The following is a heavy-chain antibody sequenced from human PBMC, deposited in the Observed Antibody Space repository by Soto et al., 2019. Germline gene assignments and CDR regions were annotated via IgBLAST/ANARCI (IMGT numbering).Heavy chain of an antibody. CDR3: AREVVGDYDILTGYYRPNYGMDV. CDR1: GYTFTSYY. Sequence: GPVKVSCKASGYTFTSYYMHWVRQAPGQGLEWMGIINPSGGSTSYAQKFQGRVTMTRDTSTSTVYMELSSLRSEDTAVYYCAREVVGDYDILTGYYRPNYGMDVWGQGTTVTVSS. J-gene: IGHJ6*02. CDR2: INPSGGST. D-gene: IGHD3-9*01. V-gene: IGHV1-46*01.